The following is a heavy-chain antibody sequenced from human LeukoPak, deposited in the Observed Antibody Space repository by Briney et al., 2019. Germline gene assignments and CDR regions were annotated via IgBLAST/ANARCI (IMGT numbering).Heavy chain of an antibody. J-gene: IGHJ4*02. CDR3: ARSELGYCSSTSCYTPHFDY. CDR1: GGTFSSYT. CDR2: IIPILGIA. D-gene: IGHD2-2*02. V-gene: IGHV1-69*02. Sequence: ASVKVSCKASGGTFSSYTISWVRQAPGQGLEWMGRIIPILGIANYAQKFQGRVTITADKSTSTAHMELSSLRSEDTAVYYCARSELGYCSSTSCYTPHFDYWGQGTLVTVSS.